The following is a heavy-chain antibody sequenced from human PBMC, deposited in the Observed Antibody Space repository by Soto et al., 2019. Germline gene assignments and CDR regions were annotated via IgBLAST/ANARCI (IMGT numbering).Heavy chain of an antibody. D-gene: IGHD1-1*01. CDR2: INGGNGHT. CDR3: ARGKGMEENYYYYGMDV. V-gene: IGHV1-3*01. CDR1: GYTFSTYA. Sequence: ASVKVSCKASGYTFSTYALHWVRQAPGQGLEWMGWINGGNGHTRYSQKFKDRVTISRDTPASTAYMELSGLRSEDTAVYYCARGKGMEENYYYYGMDVWG. J-gene: IGHJ6*02.